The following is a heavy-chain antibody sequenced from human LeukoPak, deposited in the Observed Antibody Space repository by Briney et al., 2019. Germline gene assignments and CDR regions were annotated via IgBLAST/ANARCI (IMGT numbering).Heavy chain of an antibody. CDR3: AKDVRVGGGGMDV. D-gene: IGHD1-26*01. V-gene: IGHV3-23*01. Sequence: GGSLRLSCAASGFTFSNYAMNWVRQAPGKGLKWVSLISGSGVNTYYADSVKCRFTISRDTSRNTVSLQMNSLRGEDTAVYYCAKDVRVGGGGMDVWGQGTPVTVSS. CDR1: GFTFSNYA. CDR2: ISGSGVNT. J-gene: IGHJ6*02.